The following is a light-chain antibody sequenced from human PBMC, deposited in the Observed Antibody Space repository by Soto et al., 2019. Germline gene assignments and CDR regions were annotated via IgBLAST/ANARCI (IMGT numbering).Light chain of an antibody. V-gene: IGKV3-15*01. CDR1: QSVSSN. J-gene: IGKJ1*01. Sequence: EIVMTQSPATLSVSPGERATLSCRASQSVSSNLAWYQQKPGQAPRLLIYGASTRPTGIPARFSGSGSGTEVTLIISSLQSEDFAVYYCQQYNNWPPWTFGQGTKVEIK. CDR3: QQYNNWPPWT. CDR2: GAS.